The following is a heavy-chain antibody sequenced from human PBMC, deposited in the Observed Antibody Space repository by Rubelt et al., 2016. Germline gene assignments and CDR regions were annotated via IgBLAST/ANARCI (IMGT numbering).Heavy chain of an antibody. D-gene: IGHD1-26*01. J-gene: IGHJ4*02. CDR1: GGSFSGYY. CDR2: INHSGST. Sequence: QVQLQQWGAGLLKPSETLSLTCAVYGGSFSGYYWIWIRQPPGKGLEWIGEINHSGSTNYNPSLKSRVTISVDTSKNHFSLRLSSVTAADTAVYYCARESYGGGLIFFDFWGQGTLVTVSS. V-gene: IGHV4-34*01. CDR3: ARESYGGGLIFFDF.